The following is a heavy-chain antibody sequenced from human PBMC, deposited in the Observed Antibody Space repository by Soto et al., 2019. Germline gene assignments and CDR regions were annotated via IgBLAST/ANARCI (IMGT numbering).Heavy chain of an antibody. J-gene: IGHJ4*02. CDR1: GITFSSYA. Sequence: GGSLRLSCAASGITFSSYAMNWVRQAPGKGLEWVSAITGSGSGTYYADSVKGRFTISRDNSKNTLYLQMSSLTGEDTAVYYCAKDRFWDSGNFPHEYWGQGTLVTVSS. D-gene: IGHD3-3*01. CDR2: ITGSGSGT. V-gene: IGHV3-23*01. CDR3: AKDRFWDSGNFPHEY.